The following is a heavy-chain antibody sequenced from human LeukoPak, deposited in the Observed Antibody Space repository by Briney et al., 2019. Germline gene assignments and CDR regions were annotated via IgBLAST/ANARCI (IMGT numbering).Heavy chain of an antibody. J-gene: IGHJ6*02. V-gene: IGHV3-74*01. Sequence: GGSLRLSCAVSGLTFSSYWMHWVRQAPGKGLVWVSRINSDGSSTSYADSVKGRFTISRDNAKNTLYLQMNSLRAEDTAVYYCARGEEDTAMGSYYYYGMDVWGQGTTVTVSS. CDR1: GLTFSSYW. D-gene: IGHD5-18*01. CDR2: INSDGSST. CDR3: ARGEEDTAMGSYYYYGMDV.